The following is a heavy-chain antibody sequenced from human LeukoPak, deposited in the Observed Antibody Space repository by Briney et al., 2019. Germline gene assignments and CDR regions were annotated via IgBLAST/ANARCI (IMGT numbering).Heavy chain of an antibody. CDR3: ARGGVPGAYDI. J-gene: IGHJ3*02. V-gene: IGHV3-74*01. D-gene: IGHD1-26*01. CDR1: GLIFSTNE. CDR2: IFNDGTNR. Sequence: TGGSLRLSCAASGLIFSTNEMHWVRQAPGKGLVWVSRIFNDGTNRGYADSVKGRFTISRDNAKNTLYLQMNSLTGEDTAVYYCARGGVPGAYDIWGQGTMVTVS.